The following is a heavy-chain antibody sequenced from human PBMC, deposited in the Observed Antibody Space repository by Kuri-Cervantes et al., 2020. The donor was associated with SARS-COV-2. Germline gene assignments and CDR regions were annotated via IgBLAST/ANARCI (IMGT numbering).Heavy chain of an antibody. V-gene: IGHV3-64D*09. Sequence: GESLKISCSTSGFTFSSYAMHWVRQAPGKGLEHLSAISGNGGITFYTESVKGRFTISRDNSKNTLYLQMSSLRAEDTAVYYCVKDQAITIFGVAIYYYYGMDVWGQGTTVTDSS. D-gene: IGHD3-3*01. CDR2: ISGNGGIT. CDR1: GFTFSSYA. J-gene: IGHJ6*02. CDR3: VKDQAITIFGVAIYYYYGMDV.